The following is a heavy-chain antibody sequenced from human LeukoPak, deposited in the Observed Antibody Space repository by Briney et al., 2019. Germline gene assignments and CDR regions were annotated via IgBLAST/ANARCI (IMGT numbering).Heavy chain of an antibody. CDR2: ISYDGSNK. J-gene: IGHJ4*02. Sequence: GGSLRLSCAASGFTFSSYAMSWVRQAPGKGLEWVAVISYDGSNKYYADSVKGRFTISRDNSKNTLYLQMNSLRAEDTAVYYCARDPAAYDSSGYFSYWGQGTLVTVSS. V-gene: IGHV3-30-3*01. CDR3: ARDPAAYDSSGYFSY. D-gene: IGHD3-22*01. CDR1: GFTFSSYA.